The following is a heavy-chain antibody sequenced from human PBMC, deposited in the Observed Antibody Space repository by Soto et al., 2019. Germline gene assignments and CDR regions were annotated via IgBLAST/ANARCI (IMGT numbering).Heavy chain of an antibody. CDR2: IYNSGSA. CDR3: ARMSFTGFGELFGNFYFYGLDV. D-gene: IGHD3-3*01. V-gene: IGHV4-59*03. J-gene: IGHJ6*02. CDR1: GGSISSYY. Sequence: QVQLQESGPGLVKPSETLSLTCNVSGGSISSYYWTWIRQPPGKGLEWIGHIYNSGSANYNPSLQSRVTFSLDTCKNQFSLNLTSVTAADTAVYYCARMSFTGFGELFGNFYFYGLDVWGQGTTVTVSS.